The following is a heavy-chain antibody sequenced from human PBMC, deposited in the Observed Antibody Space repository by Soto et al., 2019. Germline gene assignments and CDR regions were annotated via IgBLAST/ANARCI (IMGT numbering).Heavy chain of an antibody. CDR1: GFTFSSYA. D-gene: IGHD3-10*01. Sequence: GGSLRLSCAASGFTFSSYAMSWVRQAPGKGLEWVSSISGSGFKKYYADSVKGRFTISRDNSKSTVYLELNNLSAEDTAVYHCAKNQGVELVPLATVDWFDPWGQGSVVTVSS. CDR3: AKNQGVELVPLATVDWFDP. V-gene: IGHV3-23*01. J-gene: IGHJ5*02. CDR2: ISGSGFKK.